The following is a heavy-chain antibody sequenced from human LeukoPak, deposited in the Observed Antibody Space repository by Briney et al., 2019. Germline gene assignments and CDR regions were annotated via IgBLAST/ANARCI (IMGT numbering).Heavy chain of an antibody. CDR2: ISYDGSNK. CDR3: ARDRFGNVHGPQRAFDY. D-gene: IGHD4-23*01. Sequence: PGGSLRLSCAASGFTFSSYAMHWVRQAPGKGLEWVAVISYDGSNKYYADSVKGRFTISRDNSKNTLYLQMNSLRAEDTAVYYCARDRFGNVHGPQRAFDYWGQGTLVTVSS. J-gene: IGHJ4*02. V-gene: IGHV3-30*04. CDR1: GFTFSSYA.